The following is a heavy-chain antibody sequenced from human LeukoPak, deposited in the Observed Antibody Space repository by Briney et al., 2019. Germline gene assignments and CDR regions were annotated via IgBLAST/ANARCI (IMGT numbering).Heavy chain of an antibody. CDR3: ARGGLGNYDSSGYYWDHDAFDI. Sequence: ASVKVSCKASGYTFTSYGISWVRQAPGQGLEWMGWISAYNGNTNYAQKLQGRVTMTTDTSTSTAYMEPRSLRSDDTAVYYCARGGLGNYDSSGYYWDHDAFDIWGQGTMVTVSS. CDR2: ISAYNGNT. V-gene: IGHV1-18*01. CDR1: GYTFTSYG. J-gene: IGHJ3*02. D-gene: IGHD3-22*01.